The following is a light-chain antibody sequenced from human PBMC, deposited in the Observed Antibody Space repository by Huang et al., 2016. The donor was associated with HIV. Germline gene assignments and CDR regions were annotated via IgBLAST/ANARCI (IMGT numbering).Light chain of an antibody. CDR3: LQYNTWPKT. V-gene: IGKV3-15*01. Sequence: ETEMTQFPATLSVSPGESATLSCRASQRVSTNLAWYQQKPGQAPRLLIYAASTRAPGVPGRFVGSGSGTGFTLTISSLQSEDFAIYYCLQYNTWPKTFGQGTRVDFK. J-gene: IGKJ1*01. CDR1: QRVSTN. CDR2: AAS.